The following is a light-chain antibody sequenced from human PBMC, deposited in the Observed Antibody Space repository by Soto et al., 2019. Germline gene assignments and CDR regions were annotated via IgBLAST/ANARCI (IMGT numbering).Light chain of an antibody. CDR2: AAS. CDR1: QCISSW. V-gene: IGKV1-9*01. Sequence: DILLTQSPATLSSSPVYIVTLSFRSSQCISSWLAWYQQKPGKAPKLLIYAASTLQSGVPSRFSGSGSGTAFTLTISSLQPEDFATYYCQKLNSYPVNFGQGTRLEIK. J-gene: IGKJ5*01. CDR3: QKLNSYPVN.